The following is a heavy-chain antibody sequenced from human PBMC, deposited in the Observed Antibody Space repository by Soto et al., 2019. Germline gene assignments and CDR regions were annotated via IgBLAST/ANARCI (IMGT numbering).Heavy chain of an antibody. CDR1: GFTFSSYG. Sequence: GGSLRLSCAASGFTFSSYGMHWVRQAPGKGLEWVAVISYDGSNKYYADSVKGRFTISRDNSKNTLYLQMNSLRAEDTAVYYCAKDGRIAATNFDYWGQGTLVTVSS. J-gene: IGHJ4*02. CDR2: ISYDGSNK. CDR3: AKDGRIAATNFDY. D-gene: IGHD6-6*01. V-gene: IGHV3-30*18.